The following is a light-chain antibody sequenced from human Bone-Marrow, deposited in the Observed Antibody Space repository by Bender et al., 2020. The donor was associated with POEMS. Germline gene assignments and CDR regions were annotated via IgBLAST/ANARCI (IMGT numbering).Light chain of an antibody. V-gene: IGLV2-14*03. Sequence: QSALTQPASVSGSPGQSITISCTGTSNDIGGYNYVSWYHHPPGQTPKVIIYDVSNRPPGISARFSVSKSGDTASLTISGLQANDEAAYYCGSYTATTSYVFGPGTRVTVL. CDR1: SNDIGGYNY. J-gene: IGLJ1*01. CDR3: GSYTATTSYV. CDR2: DVS.